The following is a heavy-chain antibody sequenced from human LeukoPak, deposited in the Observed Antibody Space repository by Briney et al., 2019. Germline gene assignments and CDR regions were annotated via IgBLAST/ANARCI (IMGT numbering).Heavy chain of an antibody. V-gene: IGHV4-4*07. D-gene: IGHD3-22*01. J-gene: IGHJ1*01. CDR2: IYTSGST. CDR1: GGSISSYY. Sequence: SETLSLTCTVSGGSISSYYWSWIRQPAGKRLEWIGRIYTSGSTNYNPSLKSRVTMSVDTSKNQFSLKLSSVTAADTAVYYCASALYYYDSSGYYPNEYFQHWGQGTLVTVSS. CDR3: ASALYYYDSSGYYPNEYFQH.